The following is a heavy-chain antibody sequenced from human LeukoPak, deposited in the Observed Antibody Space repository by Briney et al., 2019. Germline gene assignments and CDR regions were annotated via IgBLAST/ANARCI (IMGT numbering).Heavy chain of an antibody. Sequence: SETLSLTCTVSGRSVGSGCYYWGWIREPAGRGLEWFGYIYFSGSMNNNPCLKCRAPISVDTSKDQFSLKLSSVPAADTAVYYCAREAGYSYGLRSFDYWGEGTLVTLS. J-gene: IGHJ4*02. CDR1: GRSVGSGCYY. V-gene: IGHV4-61*01. CDR2: IYFSGSM. D-gene: IGHD5-18*01. CDR3: AREAGYSYGLRSFDY.